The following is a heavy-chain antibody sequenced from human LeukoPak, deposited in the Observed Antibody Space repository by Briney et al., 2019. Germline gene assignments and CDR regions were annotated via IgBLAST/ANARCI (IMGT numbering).Heavy chain of an antibody. CDR1: GFTFDDYG. D-gene: IGHD3-10*01. CDR2: ANWNGVST. Sequence: GGSLRLSCAASGFTFDDYGMSWVRQAPGKGLEWVSGANWNGVSTGYADSVKGRFTISRDNAKNSLYLQMNSLRAEDTALYYCARDQVRGLSDYWGQGTLVTVSS. CDR3: ARDQVRGLSDY. V-gene: IGHV3-20*04. J-gene: IGHJ4*02.